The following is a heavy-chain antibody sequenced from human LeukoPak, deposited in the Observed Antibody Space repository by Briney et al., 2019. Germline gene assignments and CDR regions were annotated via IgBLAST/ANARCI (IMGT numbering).Heavy chain of an antibody. Sequence: GGSLRLSCAVSGFTFSTYWMSWVRQAPGKWLEWVANIKTDGSEKYYVDSVKGRFTISRDNAKNSLYLQMNSLRAEDTAVYYCARDWNGSGSPNDFWGQGTLVTVSS. V-gene: IGHV3-7*01. D-gene: IGHD3-10*01. CDR1: GFTFSTYW. CDR2: IKTDGSEK. J-gene: IGHJ4*02. CDR3: ARDWNGSGSPNDF.